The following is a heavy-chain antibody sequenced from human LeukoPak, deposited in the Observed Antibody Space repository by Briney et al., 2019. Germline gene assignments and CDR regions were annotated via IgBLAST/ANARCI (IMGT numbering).Heavy chain of an antibody. Sequence: GRSLRLSCAASGFTFSSYGMHWVRQAPGKGLEWVAVIWYDGSNKYYADSVKGRFTISRDYSKNTLYLQMNSLRAEDTAVYYCARVEGGVPAAMDYWGQGTLVTVSS. J-gene: IGHJ4*02. CDR1: GFTFSSYG. V-gene: IGHV3-33*01. CDR3: ARVEGGVPAAMDY. D-gene: IGHD2-2*01. CDR2: IWYDGSNK.